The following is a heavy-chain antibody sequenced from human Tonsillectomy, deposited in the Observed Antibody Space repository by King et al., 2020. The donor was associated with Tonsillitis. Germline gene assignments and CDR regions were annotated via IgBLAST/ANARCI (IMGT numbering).Heavy chain of an antibody. CDR1: GFTFTGYY. J-gene: IGHJ4*02. D-gene: IGHD5-18*01. CDR2: INPNSGVT. V-gene: IGHV1-2*02. Sequence: VQLVESGADVKKPGASVKVSCKASGFTFTGYYIHWVRQAPGQGLEWMGWINPNSGVTNYAQRFQGRVTMTRDTSISTAYMELSRLTSDDTAMFYCARYVGGYSYGLFNYWGQGTLVTVSS. CDR3: ARYVGGYSYGLFNY.